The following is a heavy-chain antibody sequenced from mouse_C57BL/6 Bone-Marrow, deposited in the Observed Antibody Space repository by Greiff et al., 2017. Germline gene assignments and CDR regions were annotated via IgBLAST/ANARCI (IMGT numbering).Heavy chain of an antibody. D-gene: IGHD2-1*01. CDR3: AIYGNYAMDY. CDR1: GYTFTSYG. Sequence: VQLQQPGAELARPGASVKLSCKASGYTFTSYGISWVKQRTGQGLEWIGEIYPRSGNTYYNEKFKGKATLTADKSSSTAYMELRSLTSEDSAVYFCAIYGNYAMDYWGQGTSVTVSS. J-gene: IGHJ4*01. CDR2: IYPRSGNT. V-gene: IGHV1-81*01.